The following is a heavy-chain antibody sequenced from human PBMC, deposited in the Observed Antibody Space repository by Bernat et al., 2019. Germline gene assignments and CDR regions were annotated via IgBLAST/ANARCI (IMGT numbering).Heavy chain of an antibody. CDR3: AGGGANDWFDP. D-gene: IGHD1-26*01. CDR2: IYYSGTT. V-gene: IGHV4-39*01. CDR1: GGSISSGSYY. J-gene: IGHJ5*02. Sequence: QLQLQESGPGLVKPSETLSLTCTVSGGSISSGSYYWGWIRQPPGKGLEWIGSIYYSGTTYYNPSLKSRVTISVDTSKNPFSLRLSSVTAADTAVYYCAGGGANDWFDPWGQGTLVTVSS.